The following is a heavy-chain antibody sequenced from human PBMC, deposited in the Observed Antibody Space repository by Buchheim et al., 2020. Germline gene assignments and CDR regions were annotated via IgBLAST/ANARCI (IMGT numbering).Heavy chain of an antibody. D-gene: IGHD4-17*01. CDR3: AKNSVHGDWPEY. J-gene: IGHJ4*02. Sequence: EVQLLESGGGLVQPGGSPRLSCAASGFTFTTSPMSWVRQAPGEGLEWVSAISASGAGTSYADSVKGRFTMSRDNSKNTLYLQMNSLRVEDTAVYYCAKNSVHGDWPEYWGQGTL. CDR2: ISASGAGT. CDR1: GFTFTTSP. V-gene: IGHV3-23*01.